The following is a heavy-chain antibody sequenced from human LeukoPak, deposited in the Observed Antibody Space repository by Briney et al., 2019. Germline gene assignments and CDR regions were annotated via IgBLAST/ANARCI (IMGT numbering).Heavy chain of an antibody. CDR2: ISGSGGST. D-gene: IGHD3-3*01. V-gene: IGHV3-23*01. CDR1: GFTFSSYA. Sequence: PGGSLRLSCAASGFTFSSYAMSWVRQAPGKGLEWVSAISGSGGSTYYADSVKGRFTISRDNSKNTLYLQMNSLRAEDTAVYYCAKAHEGNSGFYDFWSGYKPDYFDYWGQGTLVTVSS. CDR3: AKAHEGNSGFYDFWSGYKPDYFDY. J-gene: IGHJ4*02.